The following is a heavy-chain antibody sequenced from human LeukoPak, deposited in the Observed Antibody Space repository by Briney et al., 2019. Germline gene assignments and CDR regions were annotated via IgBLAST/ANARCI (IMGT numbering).Heavy chain of an antibody. CDR3: ARDFTIFGVPTGFDP. V-gene: IGHV1-69*04. CDR1: GGTFSSYT. Sequence: GASVKVSCKASGGTFSSYTISWVRQAPGQGIEWMGRIIPILGIANYAQKFQGRVTITVDKSTSTAYMELSSLRSEDTAVYYCARDFTIFGVPTGFDPWGQGTLVTVSS. D-gene: IGHD3-3*01. CDR2: IIPILGIA. J-gene: IGHJ5*02.